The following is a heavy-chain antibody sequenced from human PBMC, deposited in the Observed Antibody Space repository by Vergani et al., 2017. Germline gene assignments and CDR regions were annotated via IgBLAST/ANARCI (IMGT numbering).Heavy chain of an antibody. Sequence: QLQLQESGPGLVKPSETLSLTCTVSGGSISSSSYYWGWIRQPPGKGLEWIGRIYYSGSTYYNPSLKSRVTISVDTSKNQFSLKLRSVTAADTAVYYCARRSFGYYFDYWGQGTLVTVSS. V-gene: IGHV4-39*01. D-gene: IGHD3-10*01. CDR2: IYYSGST. J-gene: IGHJ4*02. CDR1: GGSISSSSYY. CDR3: ARRSFGYYFDY.